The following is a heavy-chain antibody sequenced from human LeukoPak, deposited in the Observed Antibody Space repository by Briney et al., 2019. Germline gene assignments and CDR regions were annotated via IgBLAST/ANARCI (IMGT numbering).Heavy chain of an antibody. V-gene: IGHV3-48*03. J-gene: IGHJ4*02. CDR3: ARDRYSGYEPYFDY. CDR1: GFTFSSYE. D-gene: IGHD5-12*01. CDR2: ISSSGSTI. Sequence: GGSLRLSCAASGFTFSSYEMNWVRQAPGKGLEWVSYISSSGSTIYYADSVKGRFTISRDNAKNSLYLQMNSLRAEDTAVYYCARDRYSGYEPYFDYWGQGTLVTVSS.